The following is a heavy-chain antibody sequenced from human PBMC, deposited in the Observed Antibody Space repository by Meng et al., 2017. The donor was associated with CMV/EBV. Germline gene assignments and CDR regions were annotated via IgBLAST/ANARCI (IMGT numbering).Heavy chain of an antibody. CDR2: MNPNSGST. CDR1: GYTFTTYD. J-gene: IGHJ6*02. CDR3: ARTRIEVEPDGRKIKYYNYGMDV. Sequence: ASVKVSCKASGYTFTTYDINWVRQATGQGLEWMGWMNPNSGSTGYAQKFQGRVTLTRVTSISTAYMELSSLTSDDTAVYYCARTRIEVEPDGRKIKYYNYGMDVWGQGTTVTVSS. D-gene: IGHD2-2*01. V-gene: IGHV1-8*01.